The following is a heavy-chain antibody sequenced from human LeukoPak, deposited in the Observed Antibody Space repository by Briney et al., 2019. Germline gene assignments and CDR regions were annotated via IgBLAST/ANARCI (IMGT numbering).Heavy chain of an antibody. Sequence: SETLSLTCTVSGYSISSGYYWGWTRQPPGKGLEWIGSIYHSGSTYYNPSLKSRVTISVDTSKNQFSLKLSSVTAADTALYYCARNLYDSSGYSIGFEYWGQGTLVTVSS. V-gene: IGHV4-38-2*02. J-gene: IGHJ4*02. CDR3: ARNLYDSSGYSIGFEY. D-gene: IGHD3-22*01. CDR2: IYHSGST. CDR1: GYSISSGYY.